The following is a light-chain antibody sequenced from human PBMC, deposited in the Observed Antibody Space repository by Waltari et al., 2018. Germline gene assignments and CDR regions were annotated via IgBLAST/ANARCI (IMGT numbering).Light chain of an antibody. CDR2: RND. V-gene: IGLV1-44*01. J-gene: IGLJ3*02. CDR1: SSNIGDNV. CDR3: ATWDDRMNGHWV. Sequence: QSVLTQSPSASGTPGQRVTISCSGSSSNIGDNVVNWYQQLPGKAPKLLIYRNDQRPSGVPDRFSASKSGTSASLAISGLQSEDEADYYYATWDDRMNGHWVFGGGTKVTGL.